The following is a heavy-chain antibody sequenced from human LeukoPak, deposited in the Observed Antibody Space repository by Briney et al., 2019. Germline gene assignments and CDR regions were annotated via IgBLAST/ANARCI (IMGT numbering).Heavy chain of an antibody. CDR3: ARGEGSYLDY. D-gene: IGHD2-15*01. CDR2: ISYDGSNK. J-gene: IGHJ4*02. Sequence: GGSLRLSCAASGFTFSSYAMHWVRQAPGKGLEWVAVISYDGSNKYYADSVKGRFTISRDNSKNTLYLQMNSLRAEDTAVYYCARGEGSYLDYWGQGTLVTVSS. CDR1: GFTFSSYA. V-gene: IGHV3-30*04.